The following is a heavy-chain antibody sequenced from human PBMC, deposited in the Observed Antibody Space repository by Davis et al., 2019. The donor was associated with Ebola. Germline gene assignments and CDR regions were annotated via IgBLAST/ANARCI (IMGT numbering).Heavy chain of an antibody. V-gene: IGHV3-7*03. CDR1: GFTFSNYW. CDR3: AIANRGPVADTGDY. J-gene: IGHJ4*02. CDR2: IKQDGSEK. D-gene: IGHD6-19*01. Sequence: GESLKISCVASGFTFSNYWMTWVRQAPVRGLEWVANIKQDGSEKQYVDSVRGRFTISRGNAKNSLYLQMNSLRAEDTAVYYCAIANRGPVADTGDYWGQGTLVTVSS.